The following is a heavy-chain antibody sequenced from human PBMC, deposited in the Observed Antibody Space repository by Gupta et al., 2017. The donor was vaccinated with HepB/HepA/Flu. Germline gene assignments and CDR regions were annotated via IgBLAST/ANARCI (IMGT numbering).Heavy chain of an antibody. CDR3: ARLLGYCSSTSCYGAFDI. V-gene: IGHV5-51*01. CDR2: IYPGDSDT. Sequence: EVQLVQSGAEVKKPGESLKISCKGSGYSFTSYWIGWVRQMPGKGLEWMGIIYPGDSDTRYSPSFQGQVTISADKSISTAYLQWSSLKASDTAMYYCARLLGYCSSTSCYGAFDIWGQGTMVTVSS. D-gene: IGHD2-2*01. CDR1: GYSFTSYW. J-gene: IGHJ3*02.